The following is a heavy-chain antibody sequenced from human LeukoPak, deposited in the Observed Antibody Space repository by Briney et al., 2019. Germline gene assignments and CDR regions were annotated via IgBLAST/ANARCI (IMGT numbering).Heavy chain of an antibody. CDR3: ARHEDKSIAARPPDY. V-gene: IGHV4-39*01. CDR2: IYYSGST. J-gene: IGHJ4*02. CDR1: GGSISSSSYY. D-gene: IGHD6-6*01. Sequence: SETLSLTCTVPGGSISSSSYYWGWIRQPPGKGLEWIGSIYYSGSTYYNPSLKSRVTISVDTSKNQFSLKLSSVTAADTAVYYCARHEDKSIAARPPDYWGQGTLVTVSS.